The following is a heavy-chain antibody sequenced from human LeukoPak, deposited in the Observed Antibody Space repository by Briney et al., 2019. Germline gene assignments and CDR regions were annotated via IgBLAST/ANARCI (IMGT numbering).Heavy chain of an antibody. J-gene: IGHJ5*02. D-gene: IGHD6-13*01. CDR1: GFTFSSYS. CDR2: ISSSSSYI. Sequence: PGGSLRLSCAASGFTFSSYSMNWVRQAPGKGLEWVSSISSSSSYIYYADSVKGRFTISRDNAKNSLYLQMNSLRAEDTAVYYCARGSSRAAAGNNWFDPWGQGTLVTVSS. V-gene: IGHV3-21*01. CDR3: ARGSSRAAAGNNWFDP.